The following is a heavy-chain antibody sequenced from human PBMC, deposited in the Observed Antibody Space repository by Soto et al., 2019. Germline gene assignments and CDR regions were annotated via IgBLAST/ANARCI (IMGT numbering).Heavy chain of an antibody. J-gene: IGHJ6*02. Sequence: QVQLVQSGAAVKNPGASVKVSCKASGYTFTRYGIGWARQAPGQGLEWMGWINTYNGNTNYAQNVQGRVTLTTHTSTSTAYMELRSLRSNDTAIYYCAMVDVYVTPSPQDVWGQGTTVIFSS. CDR3: AMVDVYVTPSPQDV. V-gene: IGHV1-18*01. CDR1: GYTFTRYG. CDR2: INTYNGNT. D-gene: IGHD3-16*01.